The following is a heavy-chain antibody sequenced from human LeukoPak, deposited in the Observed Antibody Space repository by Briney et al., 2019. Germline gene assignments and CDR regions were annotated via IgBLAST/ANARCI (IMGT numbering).Heavy chain of an antibody. CDR1: GFTFSSYS. CDR3: ARDVVRGSGGDV. Sequence: GGSLRLSCAASGFTFSSYSMNWVRQAPGKGLEWVSSISSSSSYIYYADSVKGRFTISRDNAKNSVYLQMNSLRAEDTAIYYCARDVVRGSGGDVWCKGTTVTVSS. J-gene: IGHJ6*04. D-gene: IGHD3-10*01. V-gene: IGHV3-21*01. CDR2: ISSSSSYI.